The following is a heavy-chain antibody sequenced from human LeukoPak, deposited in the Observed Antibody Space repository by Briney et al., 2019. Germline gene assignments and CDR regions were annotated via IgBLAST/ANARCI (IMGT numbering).Heavy chain of an antibody. CDR1: GFTFSDFY. D-gene: IGHD6-6*01. J-gene: IGHJ4*02. CDR2: IRSGGGTI. V-gene: IGHV3-11*01. CDR3: SSFNH. Sequence: GSLRLSCLASGFTFSDFYMSWIRQAPGKGLEWVACIRSGGGTIFYADSVRGRFTISRDDAKSSLYLQMNDLRADDTAVYYCSSFNHWGQGALVTVSS.